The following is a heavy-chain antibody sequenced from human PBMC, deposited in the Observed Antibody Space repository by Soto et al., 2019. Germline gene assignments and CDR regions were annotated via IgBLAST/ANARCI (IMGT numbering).Heavy chain of an antibody. V-gene: IGHV4-59*01. Sequence: QVQLQESGPGLVKPSETLSLTCTVSGGSISTYYWSWFRQFPGKGLEWIGYIYYSGSTKYNPSLNSRVTISLDKAKNQFSLKLTSLNTADTAVYYCARSRGSGWSFDYCCQGTLVTVSS. J-gene: IGHJ4*02. CDR3: ARSRGSGWSFDY. CDR1: GGSISTYY. CDR2: IYYSGST. D-gene: IGHD6-19*01.